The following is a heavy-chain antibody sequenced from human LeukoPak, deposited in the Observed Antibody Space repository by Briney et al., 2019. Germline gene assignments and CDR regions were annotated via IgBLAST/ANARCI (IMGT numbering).Heavy chain of an antibody. CDR3: ATDASGIDV. V-gene: IGHV3-30*03. D-gene: IGHD3-10*01. CDR2: ISTDGSKT. J-gene: IGHJ6*02. CDR1: GFTFSSYS. Sequence: GGSLRLSCAASGFTFSSYSMNWVRQAPGKGLEWVALISTDGSKTYYADSLKGRFTISRDNSKNALNLQMNSLRTEDTAVYYCATDASGIDVWGQGTTVTVSS.